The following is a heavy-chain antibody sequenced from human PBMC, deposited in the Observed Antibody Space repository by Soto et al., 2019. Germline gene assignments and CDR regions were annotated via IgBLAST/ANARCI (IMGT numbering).Heavy chain of an antibody. Sequence: LSLTCTVSGGSISSYYWSWIRQPPGKGLEWIGYIYYSGSTDYNPSLKSRVTISVDTSKNQFSLKLSSVTAADTAVYYCARGFSGWYYFDYWGQGTLVTVST. CDR3: ARGFSGWYYFDY. V-gene: IGHV4-59*01. CDR2: IYYSGST. CDR1: GGSISSYY. J-gene: IGHJ4*02. D-gene: IGHD6-19*01.